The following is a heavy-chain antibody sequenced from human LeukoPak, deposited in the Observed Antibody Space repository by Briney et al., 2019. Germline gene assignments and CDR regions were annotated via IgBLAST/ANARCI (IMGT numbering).Heavy chain of an antibody. Sequence: GGSLRLSCAASGFTFSSYGMHWVRQAPGKGLEWVAFIRYDGSNKYYADSVKGRFTISRDNSKNTLYLQMNSLRAEDTAVYYCAKDATGRWLQFFEYWGQGTLVTVSS. CDR3: AKDATGRWLQFFEY. V-gene: IGHV3-30*02. CDR2: IRYDGSNK. CDR1: GFTFSSYG. D-gene: IGHD5-24*01. J-gene: IGHJ4*02.